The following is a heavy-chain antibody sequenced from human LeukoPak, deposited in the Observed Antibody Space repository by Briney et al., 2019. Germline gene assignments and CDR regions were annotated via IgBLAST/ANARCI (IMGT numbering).Heavy chain of an antibody. D-gene: IGHD2-2*01. J-gene: IGHJ1*01. CDR2: ISGSGGST. CDR1: GFTFSSYV. CDR3: AKGSCSSSSCYVMYFLH. V-gene: IGHV3-23*01. Sequence: GGSLRLSCAASGFTFSSYVMSWVRQAPGKGLEWVSAISGSGGSTYYADSLKGRFTISRDNSKNTLYLQMNSLRAEDTAVYYCAKGSCSSSSCYVMYFLHWGQGTLVTVSS.